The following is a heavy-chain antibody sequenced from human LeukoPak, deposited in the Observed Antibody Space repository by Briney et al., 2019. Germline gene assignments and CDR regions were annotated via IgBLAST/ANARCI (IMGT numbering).Heavy chain of an antibody. CDR3: AKESNSDSSGNSFEDS. J-gene: IGHJ4*02. CDR1: GFTFSSYG. D-gene: IGHD3-22*01. V-gene: IGHV3-30*02. Sequence: GGSLRLSCAASGFTFSSYGMHWVRQAPGKGLEWVAFIRYDGSNKYYADSVKGRFTISRDNSKNTLYLQMNSLRAEDTAVYYCAKESNSDSSGNSFEDSWGQGTLVTVSS. CDR2: IRYDGSNK.